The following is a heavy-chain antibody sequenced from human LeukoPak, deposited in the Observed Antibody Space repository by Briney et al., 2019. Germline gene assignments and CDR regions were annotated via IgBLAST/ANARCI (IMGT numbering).Heavy chain of an antibody. Sequence: SVKVPCKASGGTFSSYAISWVRQAPGQGLEWMGGIIPIFGTANYAQKFQGRVTITADESTSTAYMELSSLRSDDTAVYYCAVDSEFNKNYYVWGQGTLITVSS. CDR2: IIPIFGTA. V-gene: IGHV1-69*13. CDR1: GGTFSSYA. D-gene: IGHD1-26*01. J-gene: IGHJ4*02. CDR3: AVDSEFNKNYYV.